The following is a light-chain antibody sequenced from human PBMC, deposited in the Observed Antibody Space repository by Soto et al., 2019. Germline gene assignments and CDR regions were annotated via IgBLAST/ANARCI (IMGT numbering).Light chain of an antibody. CDR1: QSVSSY. CDR3: QQRSNWPPT. Sequence: EIVLTQSPATLSLSPGERATLSCRASQSVSSYLAGYQQKPGQAPRLLIYDASNRATGIPARFSGSGSGTDLTLTISSLEPEDFAVYYCQQRSNWPPTFGQGTRLEIK. CDR2: DAS. V-gene: IGKV3-11*01. J-gene: IGKJ5*01.